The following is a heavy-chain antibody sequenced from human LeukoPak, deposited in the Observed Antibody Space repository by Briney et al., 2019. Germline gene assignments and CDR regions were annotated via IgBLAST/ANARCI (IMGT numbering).Heavy chain of an antibody. Sequence: GGSLRLSCAASGFTVSGNYMSWVRQAPGRGLEWVSVIYTGGATYYADSVKGRFTISRDKSKNTLYLQMNSLRAEDTAIYYCAREGYGGNNFDYWGQGTLVTVS. CDR3: AREGYGGNNFDY. CDR2: IYTGGAT. CDR1: GFTVSGNY. D-gene: IGHD4-23*01. J-gene: IGHJ4*02. V-gene: IGHV3-66*02.